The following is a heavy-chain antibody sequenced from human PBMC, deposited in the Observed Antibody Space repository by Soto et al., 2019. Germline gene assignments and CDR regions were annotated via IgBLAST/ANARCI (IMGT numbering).Heavy chain of an antibody. J-gene: IGHJ3*02. D-gene: IGHD5-12*01. CDR2: IGTAGDI. V-gene: IGHV3-13*01. CDR1: GFTFSSYD. CDR3: ARSPPFSGAFDI. Sequence: GGSLRLSCAASGFTFSSYDMHWVRQATGKGLDWVSAIGTAGDIYYPGSVKGRFTISRENAKNSLHLQMNSLRAGDTAVYYCARSPPFSGAFDIWGQGTVVTVSS.